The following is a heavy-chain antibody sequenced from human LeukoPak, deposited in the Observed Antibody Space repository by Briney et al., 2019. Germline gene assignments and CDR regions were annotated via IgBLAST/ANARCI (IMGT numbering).Heavy chain of an antibody. Sequence: GGSLRLSCAASGFTVSSNYMTWVRQAPGKGLEWVSVIYSDESTYYADSVKGRFTISRDNSKNTLYLRMNSLRAEDTAVYYCAGGLLGCSGGSCYPTDYWGQGTLVTVSS. CDR2: IYSDEST. D-gene: IGHD2-15*01. V-gene: IGHV3-66*01. CDR1: GFTVSSNY. J-gene: IGHJ4*02. CDR3: AGGLLGCSGGSCYPTDY.